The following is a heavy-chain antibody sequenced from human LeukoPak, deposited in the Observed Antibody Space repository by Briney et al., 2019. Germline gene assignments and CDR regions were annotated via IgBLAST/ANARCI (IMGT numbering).Heavy chain of an antibody. D-gene: IGHD2-2*01. CDR1: GFTFSSYW. CDR2: IKQDGSEK. V-gene: IGHV3-7*04. CDR3: ARVLVVPAAMRAYYFDY. Sequence: PGGSLRLSCAASGFTFSSYWMSWVRQAPGKGLEGVADIKQDGSEKYYVDSVKGRFTISRDNAKNSLYLQMNSLRAEDTAVYYCARVLVVPAAMRAYYFDYWGQGTLVTVSS. J-gene: IGHJ4*02.